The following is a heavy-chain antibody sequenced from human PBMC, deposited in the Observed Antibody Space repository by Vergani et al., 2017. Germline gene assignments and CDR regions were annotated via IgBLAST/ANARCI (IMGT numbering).Heavy chain of an antibody. D-gene: IGHD6-6*01. CDR1: GFTFSNSA. CDR3: AKWSGSSSSAYYYYYYMDV. CDR2: ISGSDHNT. Sequence: EVQLLESGGGLVQPGGSLRLSCAASGFTFSNSAMSWVRQAPGKGLEWVSDISGSDHNTNYADSVKGRFTISRDNSKNTLYLQMNSLRAEDTAVYYCAKWSGSSSSAYYYYYYMDVWGKGTTVTVSS. J-gene: IGHJ6*03. V-gene: IGHV3-23*01.